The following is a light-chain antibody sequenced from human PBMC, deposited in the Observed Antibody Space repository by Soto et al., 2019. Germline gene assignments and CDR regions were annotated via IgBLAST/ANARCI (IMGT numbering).Light chain of an antibody. V-gene: IGKV1-5*01. CDR1: QSISLW. Sequence: DIQMTQSPSTLSAFVGDRVTITCRASQSISLWLAWYQQKPGKAPRLLIDDVSTLESGVPSRFSGSGSGTEFSLTITRLEPDDFATYYCQQYNSYSWTFGQGTKVEIK. CDR2: DVS. CDR3: QQYNSYSWT. J-gene: IGKJ1*01.